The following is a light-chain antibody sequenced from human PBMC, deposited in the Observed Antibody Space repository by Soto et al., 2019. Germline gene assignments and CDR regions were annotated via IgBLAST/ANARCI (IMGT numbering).Light chain of an antibody. J-gene: IGKJ5*01. Sequence: NQLTQSPSSLSASIGDRVTITFRASQGISSYLAWYQQKPGKAPKLLIYAASTLQSGVPSRFSGSGSGTDFTLTISSLQPEDFATYYCQQLNSYPRFGQGTRLEIK. CDR2: AAS. CDR3: QQLNSYPR. CDR1: QGISSY. V-gene: IGKV1-9*01.